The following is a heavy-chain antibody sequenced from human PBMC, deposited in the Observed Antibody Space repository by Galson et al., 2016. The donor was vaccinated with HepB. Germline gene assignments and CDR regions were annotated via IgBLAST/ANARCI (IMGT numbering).Heavy chain of an antibody. V-gene: IGHV3-7*03. J-gene: IGHJ4*02. CDR2: MNQIGTEK. D-gene: IGHD5-12*01. Sequence: SLRLSCAASGFMFGSYWMNWVHQAPGKGLECVAKMNQIGTEKYYVDSVKGRFTISRDNAEKSLYLEMNSLTAEDTDIYYCARGHSGYDYMFDYWGQGTLVTVSS. CDR1: GFMFGSYW. CDR3: ARGHSGYDYMFDY.